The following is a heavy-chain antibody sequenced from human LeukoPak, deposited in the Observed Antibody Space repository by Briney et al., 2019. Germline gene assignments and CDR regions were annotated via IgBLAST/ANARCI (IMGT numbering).Heavy chain of an antibody. CDR3: ARVDEYYDFWSGYYGGVFDY. CDR1: GGSFSGYY. J-gene: IGHJ4*02. CDR2: INHSGST. Sequence: PSETLSLTCAVYGGSFSGYYWSWIRQPPGKGLEWIGEINHSGSTNYNPSLKSRVTISVDTSKNQFSLKLSSVTAADTAVYCCARVDEYYDFWSGYYGGVFDYWGQGTLVTVSS. V-gene: IGHV4-34*01. D-gene: IGHD3-3*01.